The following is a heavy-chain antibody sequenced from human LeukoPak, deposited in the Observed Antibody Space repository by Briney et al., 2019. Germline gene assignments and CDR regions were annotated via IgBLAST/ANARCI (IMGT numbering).Heavy chain of an antibody. Sequence: ASVNVSCKASGYTFTSYGISWVRQAPGQGLEWMGWISACNGNTNYAQKLQGRVTMTTDTSTSTAYMELRSLRSDDTAVYYCARDLDTVVTPAFDIWGQGTMVTVSS. D-gene: IGHD4-23*01. J-gene: IGHJ3*02. CDR3: ARDLDTVVTPAFDI. CDR2: ISACNGNT. V-gene: IGHV1-18*01. CDR1: GYTFTSYG.